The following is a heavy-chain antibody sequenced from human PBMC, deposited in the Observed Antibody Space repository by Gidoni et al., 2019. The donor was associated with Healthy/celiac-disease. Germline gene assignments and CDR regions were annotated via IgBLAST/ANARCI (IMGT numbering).Heavy chain of an antibody. CDR1: GGSISSGGYY. Sequence: QVQLQESGPGLVKPSQTLSLTCTVSGGSISSGGYYWSWIRQHPGKGLEWIGYIYYSGSTYYNPSLKSRVTISVDTSKNQFSLKLGSVTAADTAVYYCARGQGDNLWFREFCYFDYWGQGTLVTVSS. CDR2: IYYSGST. V-gene: IGHV4-31*03. CDR3: ARGQGDNLWFREFCYFDY. D-gene: IGHD3-10*01. J-gene: IGHJ4*02.